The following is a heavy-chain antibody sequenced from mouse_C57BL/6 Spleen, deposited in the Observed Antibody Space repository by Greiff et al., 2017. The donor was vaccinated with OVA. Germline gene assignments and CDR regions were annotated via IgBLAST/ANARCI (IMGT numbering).Heavy chain of an antibody. Sequence: QVQLKESGAELVRPGASVTLSCKASGYTFTDYEMHWVKQTPVHGLEWIGAIDPETGGTAYNQKFKGKAILTADKSSSTAYMELRSLTSEDSAVYYCTVKLLAWFAYWGQGTLVTVSA. V-gene: IGHV1-15*01. CDR1: GYTFTDYE. CDR2: IDPETGGT. J-gene: IGHJ3*01. CDR3: TVKLLAWFAY.